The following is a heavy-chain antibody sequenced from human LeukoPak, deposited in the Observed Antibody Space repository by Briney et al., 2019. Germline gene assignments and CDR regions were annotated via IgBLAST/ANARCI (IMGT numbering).Heavy chain of an antibody. J-gene: IGHJ4*02. V-gene: IGHV3-23*01. CDR3: AKGPKKQMVGSRGYYFDF. CDR2: ISGNGDSR. D-gene: IGHD6-13*01. Sequence: GGSLRLSCAASGFTFTSYAMSWVRQAPGKGLEWVSSISGNGDSRNYADSVKGRFTISRDNSKNTLYLQVNSLRAEDTAVYFCAKGPKKQMVGSRGYYFDFWGQGTLVTVSS. CDR1: GFTFTSYA.